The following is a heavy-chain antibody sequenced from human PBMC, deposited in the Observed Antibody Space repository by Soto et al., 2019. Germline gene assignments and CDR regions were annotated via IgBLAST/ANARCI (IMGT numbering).Heavy chain of an antibody. CDR2: INAGKGDT. CDR1: GYTFTSYA. Sequence: QVQLVQSGAEVKKPGASVKVSCKASGYTFTSYAMHWVRQAPGQRLEWMGWINAGKGDTKYSQKFQGRVTITRDRSASTAYIELSRLRSEDTAVYYCARDGASVLISGHSSYYYYGMDVWGQGTTVTVSS. D-gene: IGHD3-10*01. J-gene: IGHJ6*02. CDR3: ARDGASVLISGHSSYYYYGMDV. V-gene: IGHV1-3*01.